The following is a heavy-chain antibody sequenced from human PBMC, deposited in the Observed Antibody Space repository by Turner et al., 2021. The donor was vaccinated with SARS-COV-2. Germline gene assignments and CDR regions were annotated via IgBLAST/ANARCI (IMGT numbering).Heavy chain of an antibody. Sequence: QVQLVQSGAEVKKPGASVKVTCKVSGSTLIELSMHWVRQAPGKGLEWMGGFDPEDGETSYAQKFQGRVTMTEDTSTDTAYMELSSLRSEDTAVYYCATAPANYYDSSGSKGFYYYYYGMDVWGQGTTVTVSS. V-gene: IGHV1-24*01. CDR1: GSTLIELS. CDR2: FDPEDGET. D-gene: IGHD3-22*01. CDR3: ATAPANYYDSSGSKGFYYYYYGMDV. J-gene: IGHJ6*02.